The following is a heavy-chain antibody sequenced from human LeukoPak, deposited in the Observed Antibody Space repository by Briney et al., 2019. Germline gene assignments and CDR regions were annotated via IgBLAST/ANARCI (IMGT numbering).Heavy chain of an antibody. Sequence: ASVTVSCKASGYTFTGYYMHWVRQAPGQGLEWMGWINPNSGGTNYAQKFQGRVTMTRDTSISTAYMELSRLRSDDTAVYYCARVTPYCSSTSCPIGYWGQGTLVTVSS. CDR3: ARVTPYCSSTSCPIGY. D-gene: IGHD2-2*01. J-gene: IGHJ4*02. V-gene: IGHV1-2*02. CDR1: GYTFTGYY. CDR2: INPNSGGT.